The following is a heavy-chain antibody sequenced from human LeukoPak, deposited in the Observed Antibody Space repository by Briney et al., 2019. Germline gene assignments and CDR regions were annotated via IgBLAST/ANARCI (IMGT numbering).Heavy chain of an antibody. V-gene: IGHV3-49*03. J-gene: IGHJ4*02. CDR3: TRLSIAAAGYTFDY. Sequence: GGSLRLSCTASGFTFGDYAMSWFRQAPGKGLEWVGFIRSKAYGGTTEYAASVKGRFTISRDDSKSIAYLQMNSLKTEDTAVYYCTRLSIAAAGYTFDYWGQGTLVTVSS. D-gene: IGHD6-13*01. CDR2: IRSKAYGGTT. CDR1: GFTFGDYA.